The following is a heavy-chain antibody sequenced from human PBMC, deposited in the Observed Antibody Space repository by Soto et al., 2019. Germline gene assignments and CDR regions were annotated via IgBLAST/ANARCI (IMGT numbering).Heavy chain of an antibody. CDR1: GYTFTSYG. V-gene: IGHV1-18*04. CDR3: ARWAMVTNYYDYYGMDV. J-gene: IGHJ6*02. Sequence: ASVKVSCKASGYTFTSYGISWVRQAPGQGLEWMGWISAYNGNTNYAQKLQGRVTMTTDTSTSTAYMELRSLRSDDTAVYYCARWAMVTNYYDYYGMDVWGQGTTVTVPS. D-gene: IGHD5-18*01. CDR2: ISAYNGNT.